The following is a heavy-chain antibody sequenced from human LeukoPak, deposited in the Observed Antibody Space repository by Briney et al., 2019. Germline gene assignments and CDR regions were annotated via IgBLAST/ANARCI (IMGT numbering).Heavy chain of an antibody. J-gene: IGHJ4*02. CDR2: IYHSGST. D-gene: IGHD2-15*01. CDR1: GYSISSGYY. V-gene: IGHV4-38-2*02. CDR3: ARSRGYCSGGSCLDY. Sequence: SETLSLTCTVSGYSISSGYYWGWIRHPPGKGLEWIGSIYHSGSTYYNPSLKSRFTISVDTSKNHFSLKLSSVTAADTAVYYCARSRGYCSGGSCLDYWGQGTLVTVSS.